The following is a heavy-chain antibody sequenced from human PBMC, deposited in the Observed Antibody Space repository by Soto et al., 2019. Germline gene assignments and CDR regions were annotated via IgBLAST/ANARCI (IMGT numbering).Heavy chain of an antibody. CDR2: IRSKIHGGTA. J-gene: IGHJ4*02. Sequence: EVQLVESGGGLVKPGGSLRVSCAASGLPFRDAWMTWVRQAPGKGLEWVGHIRSKIHGGTAEYAAPVQGRFTISRDDSKDTVYLQMNSRKIEDTAIYYCTKDVPFTGGGAIVYWGQGTLVTISS. V-gene: IGHV3-15*01. CDR3: TKDVPFTGGGAIVY. D-gene: IGHD3-16*02. CDR1: GLPFRDAW.